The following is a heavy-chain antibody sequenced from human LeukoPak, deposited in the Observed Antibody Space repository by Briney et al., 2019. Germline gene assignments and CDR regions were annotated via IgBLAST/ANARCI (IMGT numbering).Heavy chain of an antibody. Sequence: GGSLRLSCAASGFTFSRYGMHWVHQAPGKGLEWVAVISYDGSNKYYADSVKGRFTISRDNSKNTLYLQMNSLRAEDTAVYYCAKDGAVAPPDDAFDIWGQGTMVTVSS. V-gene: IGHV3-30*18. J-gene: IGHJ3*02. CDR1: GFTFSRYG. D-gene: IGHD6-19*01. CDR3: AKDGAVAPPDDAFDI. CDR2: ISYDGSNK.